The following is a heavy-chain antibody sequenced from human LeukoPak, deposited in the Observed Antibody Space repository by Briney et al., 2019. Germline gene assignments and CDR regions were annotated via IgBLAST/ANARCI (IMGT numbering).Heavy chain of an antibody. V-gene: IGHV3-30-3*01. J-gene: IGHJ4*02. Sequence: GGSLRLPCVASGFTFSSTTMHWVRQAPGKGLEWVAVISYDGSNKYYADSVKGRFTISRDNSKNTLYLQMNSLRAEDAAVYYCAREYRSGWYDYWGQGTLVTVSS. D-gene: IGHD6-19*01. CDR1: GFTFSSTT. CDR2: ISYDGSNK. CDR3: AREYRSGWYDY.